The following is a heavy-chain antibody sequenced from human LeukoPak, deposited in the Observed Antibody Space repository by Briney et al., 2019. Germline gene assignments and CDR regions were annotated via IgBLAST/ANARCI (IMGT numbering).Heavy chain of an antibody. CDR2: FDPEDSET. J-gene: IGHJ5*02. Sequence: ASVKVSCKVSGYTLTELSMHWVRQAPGKGLEWMGGFDPEDSETIYAQKFQGRVTMTEDTSTDTAYMELSSLRSEDTAVYYCATSYGSGSYWFDPWGQGTLVTVSS. CDR3: ATSYGSGSYWFDP. V-gene: IGHV1-24*01. CDR1: GYTLTELS. D-gene: IGHD3-10*01.